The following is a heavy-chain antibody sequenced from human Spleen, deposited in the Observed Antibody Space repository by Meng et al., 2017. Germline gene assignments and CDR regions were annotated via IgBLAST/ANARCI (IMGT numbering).Heavy chain of an antibody. CDR2: INGVFGTT. J-gene: IGHJ4*02. D-gene: IGHD2-15*01. CDR1: GGIFRNSV. CDR3: ARKAGNCITNTCYSLDY. Sequence: SVKVSCKTPGGIFRNSVVGWVRQAPGQGLEWMGGINGVFGTTNYAQKFQGRVTITTDESTSTVYMGLARLTSENTAVYFCARKAGNCITNTCYSLDYWGQGTLVTVSS. V-gene: IGHV1-69*05.